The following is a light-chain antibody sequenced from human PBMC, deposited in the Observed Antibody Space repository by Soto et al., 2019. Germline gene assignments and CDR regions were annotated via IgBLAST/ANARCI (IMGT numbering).Light chain of an antibody. V-gene: IGKV3-20*01. Sequence: EIVLTQSPGTLSLSPGERATLSCRASQSVSSSYLAWYQQKPGQAPRLLISGASSSATGIPDRFSGSGSGTHFTLTISRLEPEDFAVYYCQQYVGSPPFTFGPGTKVDIK. CDR1: QSVSSSY. J-gene: IGKJ3*01. CDR2: GAS. CDR3: QQYVGSPPFT.